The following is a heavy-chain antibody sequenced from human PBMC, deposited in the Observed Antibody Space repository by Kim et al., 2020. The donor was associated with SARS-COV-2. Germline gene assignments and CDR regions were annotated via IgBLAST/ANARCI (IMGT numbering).Heavy chain of an antibody. CDR2: IETSGNT. Sequence: GGSLRLSCAASELRFSNYGMAWVRQAPGKGLEWVSTIETSGNTFYAEAAKGRFTISRDNSRNTLYLQMKSLREEDTALYYCSTWNYVYDGGQGTLGNV. CDR1: ELRFSNYG. V-gene: IGHV3-23*01. CDR3: STWNYVYD. D-gene: IGHD5-12*01. J-gene: IGHJ4*02.